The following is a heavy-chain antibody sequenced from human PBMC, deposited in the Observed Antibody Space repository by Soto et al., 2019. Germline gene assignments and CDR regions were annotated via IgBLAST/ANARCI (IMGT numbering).Heavy chain of an antibody. Sequence: ETLSLTCPVSGGSIRSYYWSWIRQPPGKGLEWIADIYYSGSTNYSPSLKSRVTISVDTSKNQFSLNLSSVTAEDTAVYFCETYVQDKLAVAGTSDAFDIWGQGTMVTV. CDR2: IYYSGST. D-gene: IGHD6-19*01. V-gene: IGHV4-59*01. J-gene: IGHJ3*02. CDR1: GGSIRSYY. CDR3: ETYVQDKLAVAGTSDAFDI.